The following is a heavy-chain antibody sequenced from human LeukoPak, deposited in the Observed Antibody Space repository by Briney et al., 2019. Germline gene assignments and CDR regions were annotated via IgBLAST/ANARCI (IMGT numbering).Heavy chain of an antibody. V-gene: IGHV4-34*01. CDR3: ARGPGIAVAGNSLISGYFDY. CDR1: GGSFSGYY. Sequence: SETLSLTCAVYGGSFSGYYGSWLRQPPGKGLEWIGEINHSGSTNYNPSLKSRVTISVDTSKNQFSLKLSSVTAADTAVYYCARGPGIAVAGNSLISGYFDYWGQGTLVTVSS. CDR2: INHSGST. D-gene: IGHD6-19*01. J-gene: IGHJ4*02.